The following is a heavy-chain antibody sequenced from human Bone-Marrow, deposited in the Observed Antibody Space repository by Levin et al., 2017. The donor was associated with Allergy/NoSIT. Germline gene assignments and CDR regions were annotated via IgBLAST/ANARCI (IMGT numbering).Heavy chain of an antibody. CDR2: IDHSGST. Sequence: SETLSLTCAVYGGSFSGYYWSWIRQPPGKGLEWIGEIDHSGSTNYNPSLKSRVTISVDTSKNQFSLTLRPVTAADTAIYYCARGESFSYATRLHDFWGQGTLVTVSS. J-gene: IGHJ4*02. CDR1: GGSFSGYY. D-gene: IGHD5-18*01. CDR3: ARGESFSYATRLHDF. V-gene: IGHV4-34*01.